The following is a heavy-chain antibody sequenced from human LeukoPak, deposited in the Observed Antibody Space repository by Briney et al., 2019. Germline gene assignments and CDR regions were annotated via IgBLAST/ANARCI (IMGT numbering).Heavy chain of an antibody. CDR2: ISSSTIYT. D-gene: IGHD3-10*01. CDR1: GFTFSDYY. V-gene: IGHV3-11*05. J-gene: IGHJ4*02. Sequence: PGGSLRLSCAASGFTFSDYYMNWIGQAPGKGLEWVSYISSSTIYTNYADSVKGRFTISRDNAKNSLYLQMDSLRAEDTAVYYCARASGSGSYYANWGQGTLVTVSS. CDR3: ARASGSGSYYAN.